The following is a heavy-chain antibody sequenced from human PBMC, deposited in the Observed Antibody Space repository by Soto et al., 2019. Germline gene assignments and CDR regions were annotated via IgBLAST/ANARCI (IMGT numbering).Heavy chain of an antibody. V-gene: IGHV1-18*01. Sequence: SVKVSCKAPGYTLTSYGISWVRQAPVQGLEWMGWISAYNGNTNYAQKLQGRVTMTTDTSTSTAYMELRSLRSDDTAVYYCARLRSSGYEGFDPWGQGTLITVSS. J-gene: IGHJ5*02. CDR3: ARLRSSGYEGFDP. CDR1: GYTLTSYG. CDR2: ISAYNGNT. D-gene: IGHD3-22*01.